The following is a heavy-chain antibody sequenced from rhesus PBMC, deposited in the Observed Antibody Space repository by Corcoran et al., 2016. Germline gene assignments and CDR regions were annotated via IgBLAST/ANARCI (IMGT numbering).Heavy chain of an antibody. V-gene: IGHV4S9*01. J-gene: IGHJ2*01. CDR1: GAPFSDSYY. Sequence: QVQLQESGQGLVKPSETLSLICAVSGAPFSDSYYWSWTRQPPGKGLEWIGDICGNSASTYYNPSLKSRVTISKDTSKNQFFRKLSSVTAADTAVYYCARQPSGYWYFDLWGPGTPITISS. D-gene: IGHD1-44*01. CDR2: ICGNSAST. CDR3: ARQPSGYWYFDL.